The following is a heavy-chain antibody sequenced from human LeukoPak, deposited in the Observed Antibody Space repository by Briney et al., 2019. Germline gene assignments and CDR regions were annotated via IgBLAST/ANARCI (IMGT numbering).Heavy chain of an antibody. CDR1: SGFLVSNNDY. V-gene: IGHV4-39*01. D-gene: IGHD5-24*01. J-gene: IGHJ6*04. Sequence: SETLSLTCTVSSGFLVSNNDYWVWIRQPPGIGLECTGSIYYGGSTYCNSSLKSRVTISADTSTTQFSLRLSSVTAGDTAGYFCGRPSHVAHGLIWGKGTTVTVSS. CDR2: IYYGGST. CDR3: GRPSHVAHGLI.